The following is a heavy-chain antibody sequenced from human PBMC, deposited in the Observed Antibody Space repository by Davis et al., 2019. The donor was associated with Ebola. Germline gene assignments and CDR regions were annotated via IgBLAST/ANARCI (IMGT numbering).Heavy chain of an antibody. CDR2: ISGSGGST. D-gene: IGHD6-25*01. V-gene: IGHV3-23*01. Sequence: GGSLRLSCAASGFTFSSYAMSWVRQAPGKGLEWVSAISGSGGSTYYADSVKGRFTISRDNAKNSLYLQMNSLRAEDTAVYYCARASGWGAFDIWGQGTMVTVSS. J-gene: IGHJ3*02. CDR3: ARASGWGAFDI. CDR1: GFTFSSYA.